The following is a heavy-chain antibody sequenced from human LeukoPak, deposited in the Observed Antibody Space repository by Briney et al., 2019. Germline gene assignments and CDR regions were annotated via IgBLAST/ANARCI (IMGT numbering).Heavy chain of an antibody. CDR2: ISGSGGST. J-gene: IGHJ4*02. Sequence: GGSLRLSCAASGFTFSSYAMSWVRQAPGKGLEWVPAISGSGGSTYYADSVKGRFTISRANSKNTLYLQMNSLRAEDTAVYYCAKAPYSGYDPGIDYWGQGTLVTVSS. V-gene: IGHV3-23*01. CDR1: GFTFSSYA. D-gene: IGHD5-12*01. CDR3: AKAPYSGYDPGIDY.